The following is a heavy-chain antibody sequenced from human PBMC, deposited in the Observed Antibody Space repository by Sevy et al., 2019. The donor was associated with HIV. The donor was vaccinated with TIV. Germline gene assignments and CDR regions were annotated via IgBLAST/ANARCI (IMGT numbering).Heavy chain of an antibody. CDR2: MNPNSGNT. CDR1: GYTFTSYD. Sequence: ASVKVSCEASGYTFTSYDINWVRQATGQGLEWMGWMNPNSGNTGYAQKFQGRVTMTRNTSISTAYMELSSLRSEDTAVYYCARHPVTAGYYYGMDVWGQGTTVTVSS. J-gene: IGHJ6*02. D-gene: IGHD4-4*01. CDR3: ARHPVTAGYYYGMDV. V-gene: IGHV1-8*01.